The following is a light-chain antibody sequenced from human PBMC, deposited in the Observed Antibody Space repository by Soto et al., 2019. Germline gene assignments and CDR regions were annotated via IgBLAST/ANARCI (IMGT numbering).Light chain of an antibody. J-gene: IGKJ1*01. V-gene: IGKV1-17*01. CDR2: AAS. CDR3: QHYNSYSEA. CDR1: QGIRND. Sequence: DIQMTQSPSSLSASVGDTVTITCRASQGIRNDLGWYQQKPGKAPRRLIHAASSLQSGVPSRFSGSGSGTEFTLTISSLQPDDFATYYCQHYNSYSEAFGQGTKGDIK.